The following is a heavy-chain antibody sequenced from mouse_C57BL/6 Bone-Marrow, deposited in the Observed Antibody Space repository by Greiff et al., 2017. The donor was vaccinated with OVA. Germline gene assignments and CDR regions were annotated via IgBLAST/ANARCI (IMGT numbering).Heavy chain of an antibody. D-gene: IGHD1-1*01. CDR2: IYPGSGST. CDR3: AREGYYYGSSAWFAY. J-gene: IGHJ3*01. CDR1: GYTFTSYW. V-gene: IGHV1-55*01. Sequence: VQLQQPGAELVKPGASVKMSCKASGYTFTSYWITWVKQRPGQGLEWIGDIYPGSGSTTYNEKFKSKATLTVDTSSSTAYMQLSILTSEDSAVYYCAREGYYYGSSAWFAYWGQGTLVTVSA.